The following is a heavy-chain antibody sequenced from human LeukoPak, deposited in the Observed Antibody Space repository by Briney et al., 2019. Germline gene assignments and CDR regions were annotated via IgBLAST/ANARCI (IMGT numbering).Heavy chain of an antibody. V-gene: IGHV3-30*19. CDR2: IWYDGSNK. CDR1: GFTFSSYG. D-gene: IGHD3-3*01. CDR3: ARDRARFLEWLSFYYYYGMDV. J-gene: IGHJ6*02. Sequence: PGGSLRLSCAASGFTFSSYGMHWVRQAPGKGLEWVAVIWYDGSNKYYADSVKGRFTISRDNSKNTLYLQMNSLRAEDTAVYYCARDRARFLEWLSFYYYYGMDVWGQGTTVTVSS.